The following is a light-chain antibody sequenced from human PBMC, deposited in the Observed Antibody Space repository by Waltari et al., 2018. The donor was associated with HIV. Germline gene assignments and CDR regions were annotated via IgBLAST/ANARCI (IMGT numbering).Light chain of an antibody. V-gene: IGLV8-61*01. Sequence: QTVVTQEPSFSVSPGGTVTLTCDLSSGSVSSTYYPSWYQQTPGQTPLTLSYRTNTRASGVPDRVSGSIRGNKAALTITGAQADDESVYYCALYMGSGTWVFGGGTKLTVL. J-gene: IGLJ3*02. CDR3: ALYMGSGTWV. CDR2: RTN. CDR1: SGSVSSTYY.